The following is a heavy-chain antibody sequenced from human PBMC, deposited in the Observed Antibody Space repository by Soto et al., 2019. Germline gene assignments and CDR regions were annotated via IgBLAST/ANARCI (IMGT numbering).Heavy chain of an antibody. D-gene: IGHD4-17*01. Sequence: QLQLQESGPRVVKPSETLTLTCTLSGGSSSDRSYYWGWIRQSPGKGLEWIVSFYFGGPTYYNPSLKSRDSVSEDTSRDQFSLKLNSVTAADTGVYFCARHETTMISINWFEPWGQGLLVAVSS. CDR2: FYFGGPT. CDR1: GGSSSDRSYY. J-gene: IGHJ5*02. V-gene: IGHV4-39*01. CDR3: ARHETTMISINWFEP.